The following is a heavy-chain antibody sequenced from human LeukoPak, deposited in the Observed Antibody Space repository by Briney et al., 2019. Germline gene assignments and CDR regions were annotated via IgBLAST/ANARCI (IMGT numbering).Heavy chain of an antibody. Sequence: ASVKVSCKASGYTFSGYYMHWVRQAPGQGLEWMGIINPSGDSTSYAQKFQGRLTMTRDTSTSTVYMELSSLTSDDTALYYCARQLWGFYFDHWGQGTLITVSS. CDR1: GYTFSGYY. D-gene: IGHD7-27*01. CDR2: INPSGDST. CDR3: ARQLWGFYFDH. J-gene: IGHJ4*02. V-gene: IGHV1-46*01.